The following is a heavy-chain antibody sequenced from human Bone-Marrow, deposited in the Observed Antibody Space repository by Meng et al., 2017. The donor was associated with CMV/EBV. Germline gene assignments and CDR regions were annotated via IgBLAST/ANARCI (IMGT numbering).Heavy chain of an antibody. CDR2: ISYDGSNK. Sequence: GGSLRLSCAASGFTFSSYAMHWVRQAPGKGLEWVAVISYDGSNKYYADSVKGRFTISRDNSKNTLYLQMNSLRAEDTAVYYCARGSVHNYYDSSGYQGDFDYWGQGTLVTVSS. CDR3: ARGSVHNYYDSSGYQGDFDY. D-gene: IGHD3-22*01. V-gene: IGHV3-30-3*01. CDR1: GFTFSSYA. J-gene: IGHJ4*02.